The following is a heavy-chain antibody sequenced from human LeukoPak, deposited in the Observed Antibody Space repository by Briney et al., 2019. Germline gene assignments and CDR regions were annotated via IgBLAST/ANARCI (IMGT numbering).Heavy chain of an antibody. J-gene: IGHJ4*02. CDR1: GFSFSSYE. CDR2: ISGGGGTI. CDR3: ARDGAVAGIENDY. D-gene: IGHD6-19*01. V-gene: IGHV3-48*03. Sequence: PGGSLRLSCAATGFSFSSYEMKWVRQAPGKGLEWVSYISGGGGTILYADSVEGRFAISRDNAKNSLYLQMNSLRVGDTAVYYCARDGAVAGIENDYWGQGTLVTVSS.